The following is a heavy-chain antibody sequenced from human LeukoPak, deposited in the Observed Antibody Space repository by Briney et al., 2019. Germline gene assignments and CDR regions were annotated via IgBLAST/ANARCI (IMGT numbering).Heavy chain of an antibody. D-gene: IGHD3-16*02. Sequence: GGSLRLSCAASGFTFSTYRMSWVRQAPGKGLEWVSVIYSGGSTYYADSVKGRFTISRDNSKNTLYLQMNSLRAEDTAVYYCSGTGGVIVPPRDYWGQGTLVTVSS. CDR2: IYSGGST. CDR1: GFTFSTYR. J-gene: IGHJ4*02. CDR3: SGTGGVIVPPRDY. V-gene: IGHV3-66*01.